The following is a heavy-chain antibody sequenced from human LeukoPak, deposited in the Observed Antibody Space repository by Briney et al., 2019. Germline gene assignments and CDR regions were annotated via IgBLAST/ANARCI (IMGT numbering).Heavy chain of an antibody. CDR1: GYTFTSYG. D-gene: IGHD3-3*01. Sequence: ASVKVSCKASGYTFTSYGISWVRQAPGQGLEWMGWISAYNGNTNYAQKLQGRVTMTTDTSTSTAYKELRSLRSDDTDVYYCARVESITIFGVVIGNWFDPWGQGTLVTVSS. CDR2: ISAYNGNT. J-gene: IGHJ5*02. V-gene: IGHV1-18*01. CDR3: ARVESITIFGVVIGNWFDP.